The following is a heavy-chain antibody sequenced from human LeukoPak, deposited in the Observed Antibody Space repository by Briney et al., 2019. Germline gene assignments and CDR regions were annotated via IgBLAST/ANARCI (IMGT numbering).Heavy chain of an antibody. D-gene: IGHD6-13*01. CDR3: VGSPDY. J-gene: IGHJ4*02. CDR2: IYSGGST. Sequence: PSETLSLTCTVSGGSINDYYWSWIRQPPGKGLEWVSVIYSGGSTYYADSVKGRFTISRDNSKNTLYLQMNSLRAEDTAVYYCVGSPDYWGQGTLVTVSS. V-gene: IGHV3-53*01. CDR1: GGSINDYY.